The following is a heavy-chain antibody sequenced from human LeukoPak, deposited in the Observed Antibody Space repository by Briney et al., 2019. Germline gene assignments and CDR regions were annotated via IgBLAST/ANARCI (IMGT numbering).Heavy chain of an antibody. Sequence: GGSLRLSCAASGFTFSRYNMNWVRQAPGKGLEWVSSISRTGNYIYYADSVKGRFTISRDNAQNSLFLQMNSLRVEDTAVYYCARALETDCSGGSCYSGLDYWGQGTLVTVSS. CDR3: ARALETDCSGGSCYSGLDY. V-gene: IGHV3-21*01. CDR1: GFTFSRYN. J-gene: IGHJ4*02. D-gene: IGHD2-15*01. CDR2: ISRTGNYI.